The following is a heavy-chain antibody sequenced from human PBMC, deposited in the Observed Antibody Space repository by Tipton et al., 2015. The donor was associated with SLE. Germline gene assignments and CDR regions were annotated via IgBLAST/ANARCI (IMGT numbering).Heavy chain of an antibody. CDR2: INHGGST. CDR1: GGSFSGYY. J-gene: IGHJ4*02. CDR3: ARGLLRRGSSTSCYVDY. Sequence: TLSLTCAVYGGSFSGYYWSWIRQPPGKGLEWIGEINHGGSTNYNPSLKSRVTISVDTSKNQFSLKLSSVTAADTAVYYCARGLLRRGSSTSCYVDYWGQGTLVTVSS. D-gene: IGHD2-2*01. V-gene: IGHV4-34*01.